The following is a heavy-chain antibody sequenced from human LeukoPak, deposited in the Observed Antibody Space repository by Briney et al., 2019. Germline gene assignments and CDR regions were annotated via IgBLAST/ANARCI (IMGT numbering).Heavy chain of an antibody. CDR3: ARDTQVGATTYYFDY. CDR1: GFTFGSYA. V-gene: IGHV3-23*01. D-gene: IGHD1-26*01. Sequence: PGGSLRLSCAASGFTFGSYAMSWVRQAPGKGLEWVSAVTGSGESTYYADSVKGRFTISRDNSKNTLYLQMNSLRAEDTAVYYCARDTQVGATTYYFDYWGQGALVTVSS. J-gene: IGHJ4*02. CDR2: VTGSGEST.